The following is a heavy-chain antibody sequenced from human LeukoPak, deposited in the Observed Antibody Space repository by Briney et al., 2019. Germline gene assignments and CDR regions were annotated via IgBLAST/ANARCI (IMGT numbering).Heavy chain of an antibody. CDR1: GSSVSSGSYY. CDR2: IYYSGST. Sequence: SETLSLTCTVSGSSVSSGSYYWSWIRQPPGKGLEWIGYIYYSGSTNYNPSLKSRVTISVDTSKSQFSLKLSSVTAADTAVYYCARDRGYYYDSSGHAFDIWGQGTMVTVSS. V-gene: IGHV4-61*01. J-gene: IGHJ3*02. D-gene: IGHD3-22*01. CDR3: ARDRGYYYDSSGHAFDI.